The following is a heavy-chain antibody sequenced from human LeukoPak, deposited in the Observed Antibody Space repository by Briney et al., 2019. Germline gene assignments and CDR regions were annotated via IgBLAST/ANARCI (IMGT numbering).Heavy chain of an antibody. J-gene: IGHJ3*02. CDR1: GGSISSYY. Sequence: PSEALSLTCTVSGGSISSYYWSWIRQPPGKGLEWIGYIYYSRRTKYKPSLKSRVTISVDTSKTQFSLKLSSVTAADTAVYYCAKGRFLDAFDIWGQGTMVTLS. D-gene: IGHD3-3*01. CDR3: AKGRFLDAFDI. V-gene: IGHV4-59*01. CDR2: IYYSRRT.